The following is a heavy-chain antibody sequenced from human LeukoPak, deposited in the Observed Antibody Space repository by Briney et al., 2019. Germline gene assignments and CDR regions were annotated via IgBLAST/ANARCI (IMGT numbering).Heavy chain of an antibody. V-gene: IGHV1-69*13. CDR2: IIPIFGTA. CDR3: ARGSGETGGYYYVY. Sequence: SVKVSCKASGGSFSRYAISWVRQAPGQGLEWMGGIIPIFGTANYAQKFQGRVTITADESTGTAYMELRTLRSEDTAIYYCARGSGETGGYYYVYWGRGTPVTVSS. CDR1: GGSFSRYA. D-gene: IGHD3-22*01. J-gene: IGHJ4*02.